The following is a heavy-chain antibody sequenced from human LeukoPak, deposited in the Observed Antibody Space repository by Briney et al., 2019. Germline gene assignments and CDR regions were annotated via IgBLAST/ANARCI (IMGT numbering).Heavy chain of an antibody. Sequence: PSETLSLTCTVSGGSISSYYWSWIRQPAGKGLEWIGRIYTSGSTNYNPSLKSRVTMSVDTSKNQFSLKLSSVTAADTAVYYCARMMRCSSTSCYSHWFDPWGQGTLVTVSS. CDR1: GGSISSYY. CDR2: IYTSGST. J-gene: IGHJ5*02. V-gene: IGHV4-4*07. D-gene: IGHD2-2*01. CDR3: ARMMRCSSTSCYSHWFDP.